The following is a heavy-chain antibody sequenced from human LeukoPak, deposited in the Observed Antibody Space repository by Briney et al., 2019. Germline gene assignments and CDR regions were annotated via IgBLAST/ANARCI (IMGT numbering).Heavy chain of an antibody. D-gene: IGHD3-10*01. CDR3: ARVARYYYFDY. CDR1: GGSISSGGYS. Sequence: SETLSLTCAVSGGSISSGGYSWSWIRQPPGKGLEWIGYIYYSGSTYYNPSLKSRVTISVDTSKNQFSLKLSSVTAADTAVYYCARVARYYYFDYWGQGTLVTVSS. J-gene: IGHJ4*02. CDR2: IYYSGST. V-gene: IGHV4-31*11.